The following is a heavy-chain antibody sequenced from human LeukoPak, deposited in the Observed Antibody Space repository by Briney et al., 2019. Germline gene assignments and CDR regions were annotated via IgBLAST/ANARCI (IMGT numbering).Heavy chain of an antibody. Sequence: GASLKISCKASGYRFTNYWIGWVRQMPGKGLEWMGIIYPGDSDTRYSPSFQGQVTISADKSISTAYMQWSSLKASDTATYYCARTDRSGDPLDYWGQGTLVTVSS. V-gene: IGHV5-51*01. J-gene: IGHJ4*02. D-gene: IGHD1-26*01. CDR1: GYRFTNYW. CDR2: IYPGDSDT. CDR3: ARTDRSGDPLDY.